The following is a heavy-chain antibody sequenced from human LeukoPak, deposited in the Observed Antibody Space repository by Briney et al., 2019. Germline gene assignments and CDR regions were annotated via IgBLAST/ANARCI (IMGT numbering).Heavy chain of an antibody. D-gene: IGHD3-10*01. CDR1: GFTFSSYS. Sequence: GGSLRLSCAASGFTFSSYSMNWVRQAPGKGLEWVSSISSSSSYIYYADSEKGRFTISRDNAKNSLYLQMNSLRAEDTAVYYCARDPFGELFSDYWGQGTLVTVSS. V-gene: IGHV3-21*04. CDR2: ISSSSSYI. J-gene: IGHJ4*02. CDR3: ARDPFGELFSDY.